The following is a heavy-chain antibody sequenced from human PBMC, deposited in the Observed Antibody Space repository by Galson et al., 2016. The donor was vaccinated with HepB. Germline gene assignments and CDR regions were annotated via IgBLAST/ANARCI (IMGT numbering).Heavy chain of an antibody. D-gene: IGHD3-22*01. CDR3: ATSRDYYDTSGHPNDAFDI. V-gene: IGHV1-3*01. J-gene: IGHJ3*02. Sequence: SVKVSCKGSGYTFTSYAMHWVRQAPGQRLEWMGWINAGNGETIFAQRFQGRVTMTEDTSTDTAYMELSSLGSGDTAVYSCATSRDYYDTSGHPNDAFDIWGQGTMVTVSS. CDR1: GYTFTSYA. CDR2: INAGNGET.